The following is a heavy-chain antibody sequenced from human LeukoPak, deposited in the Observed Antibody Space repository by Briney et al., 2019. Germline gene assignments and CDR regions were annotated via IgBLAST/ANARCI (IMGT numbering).Heavy chain of an antibody. D-gene: IGHD3-10*01. CDR2: ISSSSSYI. Sequence: GGSLRLSCAASGFTFSTYTMNWVRQAPGKGLEWVSSISSSSSYIYYADSVKGRFTISRDNSKNTLYLQMNSLRADDTAVYYCAKDMEGSVADYFDYWGQGTLVTVSS. J-gene: IGHJ4*02. CDR1: GFTFSTYT. V-gene: IGHV3-21*04. CDR3: AKDMEGSVADYFDY.